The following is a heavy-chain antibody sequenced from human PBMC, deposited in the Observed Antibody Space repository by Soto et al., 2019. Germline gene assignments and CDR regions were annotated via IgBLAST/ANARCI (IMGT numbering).Heavy chain of an antibody. CDR1: GFTFSSYW. J-gene: IGHJ4*02. V-gene: IGHV3-7*01. D-gene: IGHD1-1*01. CDR3: ARDGSFESFDY. Sequence: PGGSLRLSCAASGFTFSSYWMSWVRQAPGKGLEWVASIKEDGSEKSYVDSVKGRFTISRDNAKNSMYLQMNSLRAEDTAVYYCARDGSFESFDYWGPGNLVTSPQ. CDR2: IKEDGSEK.